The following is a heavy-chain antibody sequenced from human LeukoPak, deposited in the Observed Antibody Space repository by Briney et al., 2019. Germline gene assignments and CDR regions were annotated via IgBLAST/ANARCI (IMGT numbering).Heavy chain of an antibody. J-gene: IGHJ4*02. CDR1: GFTVSSNY. D-gene: IGHD3-9*01. CDR2: IYSGGST. CDR3: AGTTYYDISTVVGVNY. V-gene: IGHV3-53*01. Sequence: GGSLRLSCAASGFTVSSNYMSWVRQAPGKGLEWVSVIYSGGSTYYADSVEGRFTISRENSKNTLYLQMSSLRAEDTAVYYCAGTTYYDISTVVGVNYWGQGTLVTVSS.